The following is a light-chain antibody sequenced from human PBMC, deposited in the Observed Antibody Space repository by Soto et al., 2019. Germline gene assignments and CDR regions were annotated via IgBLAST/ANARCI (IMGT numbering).Light chain of an antibody. Sequence: EIVLTQSPGTLSLSPGERATLSCRASQSVSSNLAWYQQKPGQAPRLLIYGASSRATGIPDRFSGSGSGTDFTLTISGLLPEDFATYHCQQLNTLPFTFGQGTRLEIK. CDR3: QQLNTLPFT. CDR2: GAS. J-gene: IGKJ5*01. CDR1: QSVSSN. V-gene: IGKV3-20*01.